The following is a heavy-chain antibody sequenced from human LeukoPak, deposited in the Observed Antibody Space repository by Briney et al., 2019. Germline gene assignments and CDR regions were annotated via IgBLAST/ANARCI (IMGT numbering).Heavy chain of an antibody. CDR3: ARVIRRQTFDY. CDR1: GFTFSTYA. V-gene: IGHV3-23*01. Sequence: GGSLRLSCAASGFTFSTYAMNWVRQAPGKGLEWVSGISGSAGTTYYADSVKGRFTISRDSSKHTLYLLMNSLRAEDTAVYYCARVIRRQTFDYWGQGTLVTVSS. CDR2: ISGSAGTT. D-gene: IGHD1-14*01. J-gene: IGHJ4*02.